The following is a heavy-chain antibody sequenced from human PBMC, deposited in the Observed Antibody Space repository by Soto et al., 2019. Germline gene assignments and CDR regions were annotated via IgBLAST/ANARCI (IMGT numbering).Heavy chain of an antibody. Sequence: PSETLSLTCTVSGGSISSSSYYWGWIRQPPGKGLEWIGSIYHSGSTYYNPSLKSRVTISVDTSKNQFSLKLSSVTAADTAVFDCAGVADYWGQGTLVTVSS. CDR1: GGSISSSSYY. D-gene: IGHD2-15*01. V-gene: IGHV4-39*07. CDR2: IYHSGST. CDR3: AGVADY. J-gene: IGHJ4*02.